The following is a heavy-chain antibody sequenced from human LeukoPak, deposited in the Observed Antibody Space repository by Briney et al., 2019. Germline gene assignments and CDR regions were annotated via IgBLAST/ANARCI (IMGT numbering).Heavy chain of an antibody. CDR2: IKEDGSEK. J-gene: IGHJ4*02. Sequence: GGSLRLSCAASGFTFSTYWMTWVRQAPGKGLEYVANIKEDGSEKYYAGSVKGRFTISRDNAKNSLYVQLNSLRGDDTAVYYCVRGGCGGNCYNLDIPLDYWGQGTLVTVSS. CDR3: VRGGCGGNCYNLDIPLDY. V-gene: IGHV3-7*01. D-gene: IGHD2-2*02. CDR1: GFTFSTYW.